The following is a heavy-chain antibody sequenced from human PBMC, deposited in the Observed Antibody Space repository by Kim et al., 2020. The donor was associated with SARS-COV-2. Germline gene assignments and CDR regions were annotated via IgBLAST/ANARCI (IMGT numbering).Heavy chain of an antibody. Sequence: SETLSLTCTVSGGSISSYYWSWIRQPPGKGLEWIGYIYYSGSTNYNPSLKGRVTISVDTAKNQFSLKLSSVTAADTAVYYCARCHYDFSDHYYYYYYGMDVWGQGTTVTVSS. CDR3: ARCHYDFSDHYYYYYYGMDV. CDR2: IYYSGST. D-gene: IGHD3-3*01. J-gene: IGHJ6*02. CDR1: GGSISSYY. V-gene: IGHV4-59*13.